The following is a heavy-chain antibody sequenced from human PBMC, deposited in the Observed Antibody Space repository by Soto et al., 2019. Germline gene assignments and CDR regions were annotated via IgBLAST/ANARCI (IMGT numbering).Heavy chain of an antibody. Sequence: QITLEETGPTLVKPTQTLTLTCTFSGFSLTTGRVGVGWIRQPPGKALEWLAVIHWNDDNHYSPSLKSRLTITKDTSKNQVVLTLNNMDPMDTATYYCTHRLVGSGQGYWGQGTLLTASS. D-gene: IGHD2-15*01. CDR3: THRLVGSGQGY. V-gene: IGHV2-5*01. CDR2: IHWNDDN. CDR1: GFSLTTGRVG. J-gene: IGHJ4*02.